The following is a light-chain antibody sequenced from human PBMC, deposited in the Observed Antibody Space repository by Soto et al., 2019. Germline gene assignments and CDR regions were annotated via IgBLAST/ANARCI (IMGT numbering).Light chain of an antibody. V-gene: IGLV3-1*01. CDR3: QAWDSSTAI. Sequence: SYELTQPPSLSVSPGQTAIITCSGDKLGDKYACWYQQKPGQSPVLVIYQDTKRPSGIPERFSGSNSGNTATLTISGTQAMDEADYYCQAWDSSTAIFGGGTKLTV. CDR1: KLGDKY. CDR2: QDT. J-gene: IGLJ2*01.